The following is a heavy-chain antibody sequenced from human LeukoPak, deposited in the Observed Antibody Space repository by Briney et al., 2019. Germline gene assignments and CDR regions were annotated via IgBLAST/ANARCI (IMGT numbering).Heavy chain of an antibody. J-gene: IGHJ4*02. CDR1: GYSFSNYW. CDR2: IYPGDYET. V-gene: IGHV5-51*01. Sequence: GESLKISCEGSGYSFSNYWIGWVRQMPGKGLEWMGIIYPGDYETRYSPSLQGLVTISVDKSISPAYLQWSGLNASGTAMYYCAIPPGYCGNDCSFDHWGQGTLVTVSS. D-gene: IGHD2-21*02. CDR3: AIPPGYCGNDCSFDH.